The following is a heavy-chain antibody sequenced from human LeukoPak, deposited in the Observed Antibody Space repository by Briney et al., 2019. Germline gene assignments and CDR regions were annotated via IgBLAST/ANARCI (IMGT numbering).Heavy chain of an antibody. Sequence: ASVKVSCKASGYTFTSHFMHWVRQAPGQRLEWLGIINPRAGSTSYTQKSQSTVTMTRDTSTRTGYMELSSLRSEDTAVYYWARVKSYYYDTSDKDAFDNWGQGTMVTVSS. D-gene: IGHD3-22*01. CDR3: ARVKSYYYDTSDKDAFDN. V-gene: IGHV1-46*01. CDR2: INPRAGST. J-gene: IGHJ3*02. CDR1: GYTFTSHF.